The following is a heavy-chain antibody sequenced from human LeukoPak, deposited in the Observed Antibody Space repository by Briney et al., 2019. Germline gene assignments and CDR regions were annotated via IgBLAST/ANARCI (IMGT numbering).Heavy chain of an antibody. J-gene: IGHJ3*01. D-gene: IGHD2-15*01. CDR3: TRDSALLGVAFDL. V-gene: IGHV3-64D*06. CDR1: GFPFNTYA. CDR2: ISSNGDNT. Sequence: GGSLRLSCSASGFPFNTYAIHWVRQAPGKGLKYVAGISSNGDNTDFADSAKGRFTISRDNSKSTLFLQMNSLRAEDTAVYFCTRDSALLGVAFDLWGQGTVVTVSS.